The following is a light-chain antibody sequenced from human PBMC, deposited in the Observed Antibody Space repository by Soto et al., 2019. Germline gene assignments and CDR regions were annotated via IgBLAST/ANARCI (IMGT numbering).Light chain of an antibody. J-gene: IGKJ1*01. V-gene: IGKV1-27*01. CDR1: QGISNY. CDR2: AAS. Sequence: DIQMTQSPSSLSASVGARVTITCRASQGISNYLAWYQQKPGKVPKLLIYAASTLQSGVPSRFSGSGSGTDFTITISSLQPEDVATYYCQKYSSAPPWTFGQGTKVEIK. CDR3: QKYSSAPPWT.